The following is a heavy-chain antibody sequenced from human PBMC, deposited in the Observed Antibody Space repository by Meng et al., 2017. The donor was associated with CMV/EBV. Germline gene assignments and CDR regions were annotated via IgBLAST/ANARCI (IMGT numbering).Heavy chain of an antibody. V-gene: IGHV1-18*01. D-gene: IGHD3-3*01. Sequence: SGYTFTSDGVSWVRQAPGQRLEWMGWISAYNGYTNYVEKLQGRVTMTTDTSTSTAYMELRSLRSDDTAVYYCARKRHYDFWSGYLVDYWGQGTLVTVSS. CDR3: ARKRHYDFWSGYLVDY. CDR2: ISAYNGYT. J-gene: IGHJ4*02. CDR1: GYTFTSDG.